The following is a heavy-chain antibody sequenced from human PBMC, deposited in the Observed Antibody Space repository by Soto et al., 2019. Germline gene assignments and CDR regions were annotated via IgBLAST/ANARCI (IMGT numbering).Heavy chain of an antibody. J-gene: IGHJ4*02. Sequence: PGGSLRLSCVASGFTFSSYAMSWVRQAPGKGLEWVSAISGSGGSTYYADSVKGRFTISRDNSKNTLYLQMNSLRAEDTAVYYCAQRTYDILTGWPHMDYWGQGTLVTVSS. CDR3: AQRTYDILTGWPHMDY. CDR2: ISGSGGST. D-gene: IGHD3-9*01. V-gene: IGHV3-23*01. CDR1: GFTFSSYA.